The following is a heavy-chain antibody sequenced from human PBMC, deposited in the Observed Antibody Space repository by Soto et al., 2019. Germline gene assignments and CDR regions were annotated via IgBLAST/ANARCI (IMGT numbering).Heavy chain of an antibody. Sequence: GGSLRLSCAASGFTFSSYWMSWVRQAPGKGLEWVANIKQDGSEKYYVDSVKGRFTISRDNAKNSLYLQMNSLRAEDTAVYYCARDNRLTGWGIFYYYYYYMDVWGKGTTVTVSS. V-gene: IGHV3-7*01. J-gene: IGHJ6*03. CDR3: ARDNRLTGWGIFYYYYYYMDV. D-gene: IGHD7-27*01. CDR2: IKQDGSEK. CDR1: GFTFSSYW.